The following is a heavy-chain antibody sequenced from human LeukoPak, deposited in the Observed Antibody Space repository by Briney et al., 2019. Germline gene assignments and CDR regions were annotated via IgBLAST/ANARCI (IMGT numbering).Heavy chain of an antibody. CDR3: ARGSSHVWGSYRMNWFDP. CDR1: GGSISSGDYY. D-gene: IGHD3-16*02. J-gene: IGHJ5*02. V-gene: IGHV4-30-4*01. CDR2: IYYSGST. Sequence: SQTLSLTCTVSGGSISSGDYYWSWIRQPPGKGLEWIGYIYYSGSTYYNPSLKSRVTISVDTSKNQFSLKLSSVTAADTAVYYCARGSSHVWGSYRMNWFDPWGQGTLVTVSS.